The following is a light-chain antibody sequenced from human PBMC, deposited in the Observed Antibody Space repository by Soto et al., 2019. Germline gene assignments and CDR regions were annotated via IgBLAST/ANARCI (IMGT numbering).Light chain of an antibody. V-gene: IGLV2-14*01. CDR1: TSDVGAYNY. CDR2: EVD. CDR3: SSYTVINTAV. J-gene: IGLJ3*02. Sequence: QSALTQTASVSGSPGQSVSISCTGSTSDVGAYNYVAWYQHKPGKAPRLLIYEVDHRPSGISPRFSGSKSGNTASLTISGLQTDDEADYYCSSYTVINTAVFGGGTKVTVL.